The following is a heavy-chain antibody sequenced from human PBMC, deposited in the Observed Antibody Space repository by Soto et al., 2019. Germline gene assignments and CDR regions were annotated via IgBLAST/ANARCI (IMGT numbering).Heavy chain of an antibody. CDR2: INPNSGGT. CDR1: GYTFTGYY. J-gene: IGHJ4*02. V-gene: IGHV1-2*04. CDR3: AAALSYCSSTSCHKLDY. D-gene: IGHD2-2*01. Sequence: QVQLVQSGAEVKKPGASVKVSCKASGYTFTGYYMHWVRQAPGQGLEWMGWINPNSGGTNYAQKFQGWVTMTRDTSISTAYMELSRLRSDDTAVYYCAAALSYCSSTSCHKLDYWGQGTLVTVSS.